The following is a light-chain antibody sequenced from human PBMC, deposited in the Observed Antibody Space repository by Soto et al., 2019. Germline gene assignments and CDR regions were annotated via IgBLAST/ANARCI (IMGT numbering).Light chain of an antibody. CDR3: QQFGSSIPHT. CDR1: QSVSSSN. Sequence: EMVLTQSPATLSLSLGERATLSCEASQSVSSSNLAWYQQKPGLAPRLLIFDASSRATGIPDRFSGNGSGTDFSLTISRLEPEDFGVYYCQQFGSSIPHTFGQGTKLEIK. J-gene: IGKJ2*01. V-gene: IGKV3D-20*01. CDR2: DAS.